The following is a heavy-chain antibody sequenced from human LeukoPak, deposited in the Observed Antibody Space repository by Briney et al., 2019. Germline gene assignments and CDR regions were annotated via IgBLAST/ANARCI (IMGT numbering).Heavy chain of an antibody. V-gene: IGHV1-3*01. CDR2: INAGNGNT. CDR3: ARGSDSSGPHY. CDR1: GYTFTSYA. D-gene: IGHD3-22*01. J-gene: IGHJ4*02. Sequence: ASVKVSCKASGYTFTSYAMHWVRQAPGQRLEWMGWINAGNGNTKYSQKFQGRVTMTRNTSISTAYMELSSLRSEDTAVYYCARGSDSSGPHYWGQGTLVTVSS.